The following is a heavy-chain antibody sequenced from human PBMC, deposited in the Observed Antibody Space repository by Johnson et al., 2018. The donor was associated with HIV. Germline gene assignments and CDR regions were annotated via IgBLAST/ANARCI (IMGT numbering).Heavy chain of an antibody. CDR1: GFTFSNYW. D-gene: IGHD6-19*01. CDR3: ARPRVRSGRHGAFDI. V-gene: IGHV3-7*01. CDR2: IKQDGSEK. Sequence: VQLVESGGGVVQPGGSLRLSCAASGFTFSNYWMSWVRQAPGKGLEWVANIKQDGSEKYYVDSVKGRFNISRDNAKNSLFLQMNSLRAEDTAVYYCARPRVRSGRHGAFDIWGQGTMVTVSS. J-gene: IGHJ3*02.